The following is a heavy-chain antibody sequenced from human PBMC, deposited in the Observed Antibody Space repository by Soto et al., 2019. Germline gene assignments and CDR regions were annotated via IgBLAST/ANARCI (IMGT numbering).Heavy chain of an antibody. V-gene: IGHV4-34*01. D-gene: IGHD3-10*01. CDR3: ARLRITMVRGGPSYYYYYDMDV. J-gene: IGHJ6*02. Sequence: PSETLSLTCAVYGGSFSGYYWSWIRQPPGKGLEWIGEINHSGSTNYNPSLKSRVTISVDTSKNQFSLKLSSVTAADTAVYYCARLRITMVRGGPSYYYYYDMDVWGQGTTVTVSS. CDR2: INHSGST. CDR1: GGSFSGYY.